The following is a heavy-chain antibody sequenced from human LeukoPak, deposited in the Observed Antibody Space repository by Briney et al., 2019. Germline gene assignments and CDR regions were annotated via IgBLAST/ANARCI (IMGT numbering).Heavy chain of an antibody. Sequence: SETLSLTCAVYGGSFSGYYWSWIRLPPGKGLEWIGEINHSGSTNYNPSLKSRVTISVDTSKNQFSLKLSSVTAAVTAVYYCARGRYRSGSHFHYWGQGTLVTVSS. CDR3: ARGRYRSGSHFHY. J-gene: IGHJ4*02. V-gene: IGHV4-34*01. CDR1: GGSFSGYY. CDR2: INHSGST. D-gene: IGHD5-12*01.